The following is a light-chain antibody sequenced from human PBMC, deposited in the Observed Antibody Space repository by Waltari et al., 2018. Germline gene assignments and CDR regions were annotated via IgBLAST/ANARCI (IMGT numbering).Light chain of an antibody. J-gene: IGKJ1*01. CDR1: QSVTSSY. Sequence: EIVLTQSPGTLSLSPGERSTLSCRASQSVTSSYIAWYLQKPGQGPRLLVYRASSRATGIPDRFSGSGSGTDFTLTITTLEPEDFGVYYCHQYERSPEKFGQGTKLEIK. V-gene: IGKV3-20*01. CDR2: RAS. CDR3: HQYERSPEK.